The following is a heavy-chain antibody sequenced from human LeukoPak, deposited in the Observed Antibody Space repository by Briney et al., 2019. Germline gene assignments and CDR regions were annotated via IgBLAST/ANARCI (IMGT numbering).Heavy chain of an antibody. CDR1: GGSISSYF. CDR3: ARYFCPNGLCSHFDY. Sequence: SETLSLTRTVSGGSISSYFWSWIRQPPGKGLEWIGYIHHTGITNYNPSLKSRVTISVDTAKNQFSLKLSSVTAADTAIYYCARYFCPNGLCSHFDYWGQGTLVTVSS. V-gene: IGHV4-59*01. J-gene: IGHJ4*02. CDR2: IHHTGIT. D-gene: IGHD2-8*01.